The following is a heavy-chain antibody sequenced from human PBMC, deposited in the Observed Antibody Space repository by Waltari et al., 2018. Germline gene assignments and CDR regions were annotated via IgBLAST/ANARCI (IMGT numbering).Heavy chain of an antibody. CDR2: IIPIFGTA. D-gene: IGHD2-8*01. CDR3: VLVLMVYAHDYFDY. CDR1: GGTFSSYA. J-gene: IGHJ4*02. V-gene: IGHV1-69*01. Sequence: QVQLVQSGAEVKKPGSSVKVSCKASGGTFSSYAIRWVRQAPGQGLEWMGGIIPIFGTANYAQKFQGRVTITADESTSTAYMELSSLRSEDTAVYYCVLVLMVYAHDYFDYWGQGTLVTVSS.